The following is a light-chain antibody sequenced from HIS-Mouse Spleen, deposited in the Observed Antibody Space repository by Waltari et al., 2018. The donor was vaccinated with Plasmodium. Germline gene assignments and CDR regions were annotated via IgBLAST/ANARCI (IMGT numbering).Light chain of an antibody. CDR2: EGS. V-gene: IGLV2-23*01. Sequence: QSALTQPASVSGSPGQSITISCTGTSSYVGSYNLVTWYQQPPGKAPKLMIYEGSKRPSGVSNRFSGSKSGNTASLTISGLQAEDEADYYCCSDAGSSTYVFGTGTKVTVL. CDR1: SSYVGSYNL. CDR3: CSDAGSSTYV. J-gene: IGLJ1*01.